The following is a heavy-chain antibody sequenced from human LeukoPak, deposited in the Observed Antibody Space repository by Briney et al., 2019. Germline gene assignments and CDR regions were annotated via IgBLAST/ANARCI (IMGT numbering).Heavy chain of an antibody. CDR2: ISYDGSNK. V-gene: IGHV3-30*18. CDR3: AKFSVIGSYPGY. Sequence: GGSLRLSCAASGFTFSSYGMHWVRQAPGKGLEWVAVISYDGSNKYYADSVKGRFTISRDNSKNTLYLQMNSLRAEDTAVYYCAKFSVIGSYPGYWGQGTLVTVSS. J-gene: IGHJ4*02. CDR1: GFTFSSYG. D-gene: IGHD1-26*01.